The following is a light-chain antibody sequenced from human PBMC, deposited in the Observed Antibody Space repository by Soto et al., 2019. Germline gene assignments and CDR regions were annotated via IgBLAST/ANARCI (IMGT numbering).Light chain of an antibody. Sequence: DIQLTQSPSFLSASVGDRVTITCRASQGISSHLAWYQQIPGKGPKLLIYAASTLQSGVRSRFSGSGSGTEFTLAISSLQPEDFATYYCQQVNGYPHTFGQGTKLEIK. CDR2: AAS. V-gene: IGKV1-9*01. J-gene: IGKJ2*01. CDR3: QQVNGYPHT. CDR1: QGISSH.